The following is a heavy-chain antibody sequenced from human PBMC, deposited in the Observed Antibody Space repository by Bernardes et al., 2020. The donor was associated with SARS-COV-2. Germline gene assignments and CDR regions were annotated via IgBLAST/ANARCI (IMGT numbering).Heavy chain of an antibody. Sequence: GGSLRLSCAASGFTLSSYGMVWVPPAPGKGLEWVAFIRNDGSNEHYVDSVKGRFTISRDNSKNTLYLQMNSLRTEDTAVYYCAKELNWNHFDYWGQGSLVTVSS. CDR1: GFTLSSYG. CDR3: AKELNWNHFDY. J-gene: IGHJ4*02. D-gene: IGHD1-20*01. V-gene: IGHV3-30*02. CDR2: IRNDGSNE.